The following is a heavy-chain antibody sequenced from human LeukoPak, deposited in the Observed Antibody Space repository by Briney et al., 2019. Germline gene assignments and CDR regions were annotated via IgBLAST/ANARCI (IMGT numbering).Heavy chain of an antibody. Sequence: SQTLSLTCTVSGGSISSSSYYWGWIRQSPGKGLEWIGSIYYSGSTYYNPSLKSRVTISVDTSKNQFSLKLSSVTAADTAVYYCARDEGSYWGQGTLVTVSS. CDR2: IYYSGST. J-gene: IGHJ4*02. D-gene: IGHD3-10*01. V-gene: IGHV4-39*07. CDR1: GGSISSSSYY. CDR3: ARDEGSY.